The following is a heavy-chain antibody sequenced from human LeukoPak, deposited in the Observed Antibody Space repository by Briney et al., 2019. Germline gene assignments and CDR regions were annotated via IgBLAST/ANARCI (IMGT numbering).Heavy chain of an antibody. V-gene: IGHV3-23*01. CDR2: IGGGGGGT. CDR1: GFTFRRTA. J-gene: IGHJ4*02. D-gene: IGHD4/OR15-4a*01. Sequence: PGGSLRLSCAAAGFTFRRTARSWVRQAPGKGLQWVATIGGGGGGTYYAASVKGRFNISRDNSKNTLYLQMNSLRTEDTAIYYCGKDANYLRSGSLFIPFDYWGQGTLVTVHS. CDR3: GKDANYLRSGSLFIPFDY.